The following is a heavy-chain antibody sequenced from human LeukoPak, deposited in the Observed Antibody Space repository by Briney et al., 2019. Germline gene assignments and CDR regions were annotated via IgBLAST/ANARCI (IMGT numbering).Heavy chain of an antibody. CDR2: IKSDGSST. Sequence: GSLRLSCAASGFTFISYWMHWVRQAPGKGLVWVSRIKSDGSSTTYADSVKGRFTISRDNAKNTLYLQMNSLRAEDTAVYYCARERGRGVVSPDFDYWGQGTLVTVSS. V-gene: IGHV3-74*01. D-gene: IGHD2-2*01. CDR1: GFTFISYW. J-gene: IGHJ4*02. CDR3: ARERGRGVVSPDFDY.